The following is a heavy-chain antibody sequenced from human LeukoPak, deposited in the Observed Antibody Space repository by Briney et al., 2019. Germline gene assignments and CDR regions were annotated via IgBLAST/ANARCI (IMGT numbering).Heavy chain of an antibody. Sequence: GGSLRLSCAASGSTFSGHGMHWVRQAPGKGLEWVAVIWYDGTKKYYADSVKGRFTISRDNSKNTLYLQMNSLRAEDTAVYYCARVQGSGYAGWFDPWGQGTLVTVSS. V-gene: IGHV3-33*01. CDR3: ARVQGSGYAGWFDP. D-gene: IGHD3-22*01. CDR1: GSTFSGHG. CDR2: IWYDGTKK. J-gene: IGHJ5*02.